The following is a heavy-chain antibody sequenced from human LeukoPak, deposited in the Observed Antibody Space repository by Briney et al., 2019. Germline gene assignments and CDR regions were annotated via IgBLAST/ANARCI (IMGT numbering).Heavy chain of an antibody. V-gene: IGHV4-38-2*01. CDR1: GYSINSGYY. J-gene: IGHJ4*02. D-gene: IGHD3-10*01. CDR3: VRTRGKSGTSLSIIDY. CDR2: IHLSGSS. Sequence: PSETLSLTCAVSGYSINSGYYWVWIRQSPGTGLEWIGNIHLSGSSAYNPLLRTRVPISVDTSKNQFSIKLTSVPAANTAIYYSVRTRGKSGTSLSIIDYWGQGTLVTVSS.